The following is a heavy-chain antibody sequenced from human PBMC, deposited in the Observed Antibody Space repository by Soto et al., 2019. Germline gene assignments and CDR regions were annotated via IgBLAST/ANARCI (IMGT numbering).Heavy chain of an antibody. D-gene: IGHD3-22*01. CDR2: IIPIFGTA. J-gene: IGHJ4*02. CDR3: ARGAYDSSGYQYYFDY. CDR1: GGTFSSYA. Sequence: QVQLVQSGAEVKKPGSSVKVSCKASGGTFSSYAISWVRQAPGQGLEWMGGIIPIFGTANYAQKFQGRVTITADESTSTGYMELSSLRSEDTAVYYCARGAYDSSGYQYYFDYWGQGTLVTVSS. V-gene: IGHV1-69*01.